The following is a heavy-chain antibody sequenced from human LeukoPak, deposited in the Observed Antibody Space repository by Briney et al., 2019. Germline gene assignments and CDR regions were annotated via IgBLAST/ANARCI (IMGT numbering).Heavy chain of an antibody. V-gene: IGHV3-11*04. CDR1: GFSFSVYY. Sequence: GGSLRPSCEVSGFSFSVYYMSWIRQAPGKGLEWISYIGLSGYPLDYADSVKGRFTISRDNAKNSLYLEMNSLRAEDTAVYYCARKDFSSGSFTYWGQGTLVTVSS. CDR2: IGLSGYPL. D-gene: IGHD3-22*01. CDR3: ARKDFSSGSFTY. J-gene: IGHJ4*02.